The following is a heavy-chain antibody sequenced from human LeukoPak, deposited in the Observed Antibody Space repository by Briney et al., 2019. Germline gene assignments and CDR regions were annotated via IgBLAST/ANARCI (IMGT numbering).Heavy chain of an antibody. D-gene: IGHD2-8*01. CDR1: GGSISSYY. Sequence: PSETLSLTCTVSGGSISSYYWSWIRQPPGKGLEWIGYIYYSGSTTYNPSLKSRVTISIDASKNQFSLQLTSMTAADTAVYYCARQRGMVHYFDYWGQGTLVTVSS. V-gene: IGHV4-59*01. J-gene: IGHJ4*02. CDR2: IYYSGST. CDR3: ARQRGMVHYFDY.